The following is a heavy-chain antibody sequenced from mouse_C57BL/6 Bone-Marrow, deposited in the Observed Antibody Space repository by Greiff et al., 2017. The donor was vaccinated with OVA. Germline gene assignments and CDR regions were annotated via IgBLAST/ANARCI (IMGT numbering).Heavy chain of an antibody. V-gene: IGHV5-9*01. CDR2: ISGGGGNT. Sequence: EVQGVESGGGLVKPGGSLKLSCAASGFTFSSYTMSWVRQTPEKRLEWVATISGGGGNTYYPDSVKGRFTISSDNATNTLYLQMSSLTSEDPALYYCARRGGNGGAGFAYWGQGTLVTVSA. CDR3: ARRGGNGGAGFAY. J-gene: IGHJ3*01. CDR1: GFTFSSYT. D-gene: IGHD1-1*02.